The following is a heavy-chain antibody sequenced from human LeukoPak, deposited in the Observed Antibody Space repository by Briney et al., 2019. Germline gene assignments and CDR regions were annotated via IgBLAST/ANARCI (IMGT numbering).Heavy chain of an antibody. CDR3: ARGRYYGMDV. J-gene: IGHJ6*02. CDR1: GFTFSSYA. V-gene: IGHV3-7*01. Sequence: PGGSLRLSCAASGFTFSSYAMSWVRQAPGKGLEWVANIKQDGSEKYYVDSVKGRFTISRDNAKNSLYLQMNSLRAEDTAVYYCARGRYYGMDVWGQGTTVTVSS. CDR2: IKQDGSEK.